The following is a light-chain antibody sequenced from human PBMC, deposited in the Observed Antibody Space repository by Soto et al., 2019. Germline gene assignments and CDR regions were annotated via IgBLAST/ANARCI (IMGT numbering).Light chain of an antibody. Sequence: DIHLTQSPSTLSASVGDRITIPCRASQSISRYLAWYQQKPGKAPKLLIYTTSSLESGVPSRFSGSGSGTDFTLTISSLQPEDFATYYCQQCYSNPWTFGQGTKVEIK. V-gene: IGKV1-5*03. CDR2: TTS. CDR1: QSISRY. J-gene: IGKJ1*01. CDR3: QQCYSNPWT.